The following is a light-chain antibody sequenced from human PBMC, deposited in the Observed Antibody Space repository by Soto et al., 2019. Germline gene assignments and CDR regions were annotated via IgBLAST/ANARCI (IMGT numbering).Light chain of an antibody. CDR1: QTISTY. Sequence: DIQMTQSPSSLSPSVGERVTITCRAGQTISTYLNWYQQKPGKAPKLLIHAASSLQSGVPSRFSGSGSGTDFTLTISNLQPEDFATYYCQQSYRAPLTFGPGTKVDIK. V-gene: IGKV1-39*01. CDR3: QQSYRAPLT. CDR2: AAS. J-gene: IGKJ3*01.